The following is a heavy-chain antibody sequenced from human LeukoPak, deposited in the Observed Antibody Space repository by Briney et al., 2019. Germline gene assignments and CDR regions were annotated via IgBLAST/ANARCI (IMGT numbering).Heavy chain of an antibody. D-gene: IGHD5-18*01. J-gene: IGHJ3*02. Sequence: GGSLRLSCAASGFTFSSYSMNWVRQAPGKGLEWVSTISSSSSYIYYADSVKGRFTISRDNAKNSLYLQMNSLRAEDTAVYYCAREGAGGYSQGAFDIWGQGTMVTVSS. V-gene: IGHV3-21*01. CDR2: ISSSSSYI. CDR1: GFTFSSYS. CDR3: AREGAGGYSQGAFDI.